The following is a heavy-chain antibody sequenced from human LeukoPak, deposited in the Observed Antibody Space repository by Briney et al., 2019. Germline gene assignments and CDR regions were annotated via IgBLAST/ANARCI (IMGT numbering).Heavy chain of an antibody. CDR3: ARGVAVAGKIFDFDY. Sequence: ASVKVSCKASGYTFTSYDIHWVRQATGQGLEWMGWMNPNSGNTGYAQKFQGRVTMTRNTSISTAYMELSSLRSEDTAVYYCARGVAVAGKIFDFDYWGQGTLVTVSS. D-gene: IGHD6-19*01. J-gene: IGHJ4*02. CDR2: MNPNSGNT. V-gene: IGHV1-8*01. CDR1: GYTFTSYD.